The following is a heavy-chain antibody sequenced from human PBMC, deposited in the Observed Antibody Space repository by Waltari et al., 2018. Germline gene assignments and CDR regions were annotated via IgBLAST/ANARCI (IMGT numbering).Heavy chain of an antibody. CDR2: ILDTDGRA. J-gene: IGHJ4*02. Sequence: EVQLLESGGTLIQPGGSLRLSCAASGFTFSTYTMAWVRQTPGKGREWVSAILDTDGRALYTDSVKGRFTISRDNSKDTVFLEMNSLRAEDTALYFCAKILHEKTSNMIFDSWGQGTLVTVSA. V-gene: IGHV3-23*01. CDR3: AKILHEKTSNMIFDS. CDR1: GFTFSTYT. D-gene: IGHD3-16*01.